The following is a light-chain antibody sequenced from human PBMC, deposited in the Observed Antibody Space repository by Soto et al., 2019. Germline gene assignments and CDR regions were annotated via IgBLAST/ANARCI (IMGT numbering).Light chain of an antibody. CDR2: WAS. V-gene: IGKV4-1*01. J-gene: IGKJ1*01. Sequence: DIVMTQSPDSLAVSLGERATINCKSSQSVLYSSNNKNYLAWYQQKPGQPPKLLIYWASTRESGVPDRFSGSGSGKDSTLTISSLRAEDVAFYYCQQYYSTPRTFGQGTKGEIK. CDR3: QQYYSTPRT. CDR1: QSVLYSSNNKNY.